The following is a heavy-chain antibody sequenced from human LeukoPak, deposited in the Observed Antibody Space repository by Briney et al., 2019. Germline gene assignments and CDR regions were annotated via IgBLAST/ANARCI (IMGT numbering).Heavy chain of an antibody. CDR3: ARDITVAGTGWYFDL. D-gene: IGHD6-19*01. V-gene: IGHV4-59*01. Sequence: PSETLSLTCSVSDGSISSYYWSWIRQPPGKGLEWIGYIYYSGSTNYNPSLKSRVTISVDTSENQFSLKLRSVTAADTAVYYCARDITVAGTGWYFDLWGRGTLVTVSS. J-gene: IGHJ2*01. CDR1: DGSISSYY. CDR2: IYYSGST.